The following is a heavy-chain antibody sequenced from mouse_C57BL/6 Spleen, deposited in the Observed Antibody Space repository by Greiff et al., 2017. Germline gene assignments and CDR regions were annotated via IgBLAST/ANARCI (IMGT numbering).Heavy chain of an antibody. V-gene: IGHV1-19*01. D-gene: IGHD2-5*01. J-gene: IGHJ4*01. Sequence: VQLQQSGPVLVKPGASVKMSCKASGYTFTDYYMNWVKQSHGKSLEWIGVINPYNGGTSYNQKFKGKATLTVDKSSSTAYMELNSLTSEDSAVYYCARDSNYGDYYAMDYWGQGTSVTVSS. CDR2: INPYNGGT. CDR3: ARDSNYGDYYAMDY. CDR1: GYTFTDYY.